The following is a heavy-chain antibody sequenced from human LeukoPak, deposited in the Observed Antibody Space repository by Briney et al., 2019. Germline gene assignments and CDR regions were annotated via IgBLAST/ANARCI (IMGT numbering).Heavy chain of an antibody. CDR3: ARRRYFDL. CDR1: GGSISSYY. Sequence: PSETLSLTCTVSGGSISSYYWSWIRQPPGKGLEWIGYIYTSGSTNYNPSLKSRVTISVDTSKNQYSLKLSSVTAADTAVYYCARRRYFDLWGRGTLVTVSS. CDR2: IYTSGST. J-gene: IGHJ2*01. V-gene: IGHV4-4*09.